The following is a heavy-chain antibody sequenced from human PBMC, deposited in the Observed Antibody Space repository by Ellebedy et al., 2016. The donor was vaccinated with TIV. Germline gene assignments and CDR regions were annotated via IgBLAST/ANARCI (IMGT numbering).Heavy chain of an antibody. CDR1: GYTFTGYY. CDR3: ARDGPPYFDWLPNYYYYGMDV. V-gene: IGHV1-46*01. CDR2: INPSGGST. Sequence: AASVKVSCKASGYTFTGYYMHWVRQAPGQGLEWMGIINPSGGSTSYAQKFQGRVTMTRDTSTSTAYMELSRLRSDDTAVYYCARDGPPYFDWLPNYYYYGMDVWGQGTTVTVSS. D-gene: IGHD3-9*01. J-gene: IGHJ6*02.